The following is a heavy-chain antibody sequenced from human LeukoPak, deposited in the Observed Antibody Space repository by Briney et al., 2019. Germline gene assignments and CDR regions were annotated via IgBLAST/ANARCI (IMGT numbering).Heavy chain of an antibody. V-gene: IGHV3-30*03. CDR1: GFTFSSYS. CDR2: ISYDGSNK. CDR3: ARVTISGYLPDY. J-gene: IGHJ4*02. D-gene: IGHD3-3*01. Sequence: PGGSLRLSCAASGFTFSSYSMNWVRQAPGKGLEWVAVISYDGSNKYYADSVKGRFTISRDNSKNTLYLQMNSLRAEDTAVYYCARVTISGYLPDYWGQGTLVTVSS.